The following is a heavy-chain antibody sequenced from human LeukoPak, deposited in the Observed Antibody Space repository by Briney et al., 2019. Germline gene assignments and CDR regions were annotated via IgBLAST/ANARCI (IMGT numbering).Heavy chain of an antibody. CDR1: GGSSSSYY. CDR3: ARGDYDYYYYGMDV. CDR2: INHSGST. D-gene: IGHD3-16*01. V-gene: IGHV4-34*01. Sequence: PSETLSLTCTVSGGSSSSYYWSWIRQPPGKGLELIGEINHSGSTNYNPSLKSRVTISVDTSKNQFSLKLSSVTAADTAVYYCARGDYDYYYYGMDVWGQGTTVTVSS. J-gene: IGHJ6*02.